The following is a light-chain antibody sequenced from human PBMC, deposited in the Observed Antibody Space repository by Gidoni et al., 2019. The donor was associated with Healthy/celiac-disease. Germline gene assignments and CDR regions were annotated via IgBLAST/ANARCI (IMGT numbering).Light chain of an antibody. Sequence: DIVMTQSPDALAVSLGERATINCKSSPSVLYSSNNKNYLAWYQQEPGQPPKLLIYWASTRESGVPDRFSGSGSGTDFTLTISSLQAEDVAVYYCQQCYITPPGFGQGTKLEIK. CDR1: PSVLYSSNNKNY. CDR3: QQCYITPPG. V-gene: IGKV4-1*01. J-gene: IGKJ2*03. CDR2: WAS.